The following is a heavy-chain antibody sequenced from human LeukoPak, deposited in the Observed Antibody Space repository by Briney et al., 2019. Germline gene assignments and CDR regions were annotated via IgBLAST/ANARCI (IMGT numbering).Heavy chain of an antibody. D-gene: IGHD6-13*01. CDR3: TTEGSLAYSSSWYGDLDAFDI. CDR1: GFTFGDHA. Sequence: SGGSLRLSCTASGFTFGDHAMSWVRQAPGKGLEWVGRIKSKTDGGTTDYAAPVKGRFTISRDDSKNTLYLQMNSLKTEDTAVYYCTTEGSLAYSSSWYGDLDAFDIWGQGTMVTVSS. J-gene: IGHJ3*02. V-gene: IGHV3-15*01. CDR2: IKSKTDGGTT.